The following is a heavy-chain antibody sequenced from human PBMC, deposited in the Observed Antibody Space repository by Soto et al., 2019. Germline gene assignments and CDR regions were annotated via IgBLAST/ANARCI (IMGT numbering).Heavy chain of an antibody. J-gene: IGHJ4*02. Sequence: GASVKVSGKASGYTFSGYYIHWVRQAPGQGFEWMGWINPNSGGTNYAQKFQGRVTMTRDTSISTAYMELSRLRSDDTAVYYCARDSVLRFVEWLFNYWGQGTLVTVSS. D-gene: IGHD3-3*01. CDR3: ARDSVLRFVEWLFNY. CDR1: GYTFSGYY. V-gene: IGHV1-2*02. CDR2: INPNSGGT.